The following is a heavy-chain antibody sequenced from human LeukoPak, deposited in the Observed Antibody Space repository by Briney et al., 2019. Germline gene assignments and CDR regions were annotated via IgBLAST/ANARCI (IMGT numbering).Heavy chain of an antibody. J-gene: IGHJ4*02. Sequence: GGSLRLSCAAAGFTFTSHAMSWVRQAPGKGLEWVSAISGSGGSTYYADSVKGRFTISRDNSKNTLYLQMNSLRAEDTAVYYCAKDHGDYVGFDYWGQGTLVTVSS. D-gene: IGHD4-17*01. CDR1: GFTFTSHA. CDR3: AKDHGDYVGFDY. V-gene: IGHV3-23*01. CDR2: ISGSGGST.